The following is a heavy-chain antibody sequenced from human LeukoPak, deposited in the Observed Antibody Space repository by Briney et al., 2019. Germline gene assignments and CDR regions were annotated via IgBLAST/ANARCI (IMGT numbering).Heavy chain of an antibody. J-gene: IGHJ4*02. Sequence: GGSLRLSCAASGFTFSSYAMSWVRQAPGKGLEWVSAISGSGGSTYYADSVKGRFTISRDNSKNTLYLQMNSLRAEDTAVYYCARGGDIVVVPAANREVTGLDYWGQGTLVTVSS. CDR1: GFTFSSYA. CDR2: ISGSGGST. D-gene: IGHD2-2*01. V-gene: IGHV3-23*01. CDR3: ARGGDIVVVPAANREVTGLDY.